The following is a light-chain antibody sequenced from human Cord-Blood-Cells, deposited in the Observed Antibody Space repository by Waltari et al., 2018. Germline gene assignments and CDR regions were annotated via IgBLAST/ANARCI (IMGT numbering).Light chain of an antibody. J-gene: IGKJ4*01. V-gene: IGKV1-39*01. CDR1: QSISSY. CDR3: QQSYSTPT. CDR2: AAS. Sequence: DIQMTQSPSSLSASVGYRVTITCQASQSISSYLNWYQQKPGKAPKLLIYAASSLQSWVPSRFSGSGSGTYFTLTISSLQPEDFAAYYCQQSYSTPTFGGGTKVEIK.